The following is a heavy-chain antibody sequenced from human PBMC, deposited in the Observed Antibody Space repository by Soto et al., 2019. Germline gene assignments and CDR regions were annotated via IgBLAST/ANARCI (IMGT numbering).Heavy chain of an antibody. CDR1: GFTFSSSA. D-gene: IGHD3-22*01. Sequence: SVKVSCKASGFTFSSSAVQWVRQARGQRLEWIGWIVVGGGNTKYAQKFQERVTITRDMSTSTAYMELSSLRSDDTAVYYCATDSLTTSGYYYYYYYGMDVWGQGTTVTVS. V-gene: IGHV1-58*01. CDR2: IVVGGGNT. CDR3: ATDSLTTSGYYYYYYYGMDV. J-gene: IGHJ6*02.